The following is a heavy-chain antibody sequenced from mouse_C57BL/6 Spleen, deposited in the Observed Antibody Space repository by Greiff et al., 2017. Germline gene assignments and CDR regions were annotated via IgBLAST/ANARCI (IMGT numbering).Heavy chain of an antibody. CDR2: IDPETGGT. CDR3: YPRDY. Sequence: QVQLKESGAELVRPGASVTLSCKASGYTFTDYEMHWVKQTPVHGLEWIGAIDPETGGTAYNQKFKGKAILTADKSSSTAYMELRSLTSEDSAVYYCYPRDYWGQGTSVTVSS. J-gene: IGHJ4*01. CDR1: GYTFTDYE. V-gene: IGHV1-15*01.